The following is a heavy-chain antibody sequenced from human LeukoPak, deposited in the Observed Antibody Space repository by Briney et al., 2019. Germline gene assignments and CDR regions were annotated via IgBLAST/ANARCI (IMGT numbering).Heavy chain of an antibody. CDR2: INPNSGGA. J-gene: IGHJ3*01. Sequence: ASVKVSCKASGYTFTAYYMQWVRQAPGQGLEWMGWINPNSGGANYAQKFQGRVTMTRDTSITTAYMELSRLKSDDTALYYCASKGAGHCYDASCMGSFDLWGQGTTVAVSS. CDR3: ASKGAGHCYDASCMGSFDL. D-gene: IGHD2-15*01. CDR1: GYTFTAYY. V-gene: IGHV1-2*02.